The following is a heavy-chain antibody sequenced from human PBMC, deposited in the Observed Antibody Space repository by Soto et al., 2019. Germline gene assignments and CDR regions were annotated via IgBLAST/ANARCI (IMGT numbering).Heavy chain of an antibody. CDR2: ISDGSTFI. V-gene: IGHV3-21*06. Sequence: EVQLVESGGGRFKPGGSLRLACAASGFTFSAYSLMWVRQAPGQWLECVSSISDGSTFIYYADSVKVRFTMSRDNAKNSLYLQMSSVRVEDTAVYYCATAMGPYSSSLPDKGRGYWGQGTLVTVSS. D-gene: IGHD6-13*01. J-gene: IGHJ4*02. CDR1: GFTFSAYS. CDR3: ATAMGPYSSSLPDKGRGY.